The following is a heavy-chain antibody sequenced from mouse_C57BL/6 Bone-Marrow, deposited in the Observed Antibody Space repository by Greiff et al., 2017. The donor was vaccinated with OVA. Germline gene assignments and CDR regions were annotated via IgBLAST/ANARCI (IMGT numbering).Heavy chain of an antibody. CDR3: TTGSYDYDGFAY. J-gene: IGHJ3*01. CDR2: IDPENGDT. V-gene: IGHV14-4*01. Sequence: VQLQQSGAELVRPGASVKLSCTGSGFNIKDDYMHWVKQRPEQGLEWIGWIDPENGDTEYASKFQGKATITADTSSNTAYLQLSSLTSEDTAVYYCTTGSYDYDGFAYWGQGTLVTVSA. CDR1: GFNIKDDY. D-gene: IGHD2-4*01.